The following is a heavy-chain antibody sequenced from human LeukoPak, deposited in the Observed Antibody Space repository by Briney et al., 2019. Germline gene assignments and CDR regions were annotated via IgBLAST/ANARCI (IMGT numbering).Heavy chain of an antibody. CDR1: GGSVSSGTYY. D-gene: IGHD2-21*01. J-gene: IGHJ3*02. V-gene: IGHV4-61*01. CDR3: ARDPVGGIPYGFDI. Sequence: KASETLSLTCTVSGGSVSSGTYYGSWIRQPPGKGLEWIGYIYYSGSAHYNPSLRSRVTISVDTSKNQFSLKLSSVTAADTAVYYCARDPVGGIPYGFDIWGQGTMVTVSS. CDR2: IYYSGSA.